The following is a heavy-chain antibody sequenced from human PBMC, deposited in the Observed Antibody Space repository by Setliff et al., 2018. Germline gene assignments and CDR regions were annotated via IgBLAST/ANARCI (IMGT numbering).Heavy chain of an antibody. V-gene: IGHV3-48*01. CDR2: ISFSSSTI. CDR1: GFTFSTYN. J-gene: IGHJ4*02. Sequence: GSLRLSCAASGFTFSTYNMNWVRQAPGKGLEGVSYISFSSSTIYYADSVKGRFTISRDNAKNSLYLQMNSLRAEDTAVYYCARTCSGSGCYAGLESWGQGTPVTVSS. CDR3: ARTCSGSGCYAGLES. D-gene: IGHD2-15*01.